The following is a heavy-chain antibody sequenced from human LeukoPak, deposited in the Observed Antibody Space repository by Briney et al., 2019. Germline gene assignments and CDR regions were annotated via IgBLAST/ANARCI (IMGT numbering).Heavy chain of an antibody. J-gene: IGHJ4*02. CDR3: AREGDSSGYYYNY. CDR1: GFTFSSYW. CDR2: ISSSSSYI. D-gene: IGHD3-22*01. Sequence: PGGSLRLSCAASGFTFSSYWMSWVRQAPGKGLEWVSSISSSSSYIYYADSVKGRFTISRDNAKNSLYLQMNSLRAEDTAVYYCAREGDSSGYYYNYWGQGTLVTVSS. V-gene: IGHV3-21*01.